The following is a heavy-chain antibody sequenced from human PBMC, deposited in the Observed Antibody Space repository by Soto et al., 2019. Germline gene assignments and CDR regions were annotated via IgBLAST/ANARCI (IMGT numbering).Heavy chain of an antibody. CDR3: AGPPESAAGTWPFDY. D-gene: IGHD6-13*01. CDR2: INHSGST. V-gene: IGHV4-34*01. Sequence: SETLSLTCAVYGGSFSGYYWSWIRQPPGKGLEWIGEINHSGSTNYNPSLKSRVTISVDTSKNQFSLKLSSVTAADTAVYYCAGPPESAAGTWPFDYWGQGTLVTVSS. J-gene: IGHJ4*02. CDR1: GGSFSGYY.